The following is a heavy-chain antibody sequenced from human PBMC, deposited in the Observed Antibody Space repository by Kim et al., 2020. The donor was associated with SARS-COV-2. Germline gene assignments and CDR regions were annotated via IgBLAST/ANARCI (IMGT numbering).Heavy chain of an antibody. CDR2: SSYI. Sequence: SSYIYYADSVKGRFTISRDNAKNSLYLQMNSLRAEDTAVYYCERDLGSRVWGQGTTVTVSS. J-gene: IGHJ6*02. CDR3: ERDLGSRV. V-gene: IGHV3-21*01.